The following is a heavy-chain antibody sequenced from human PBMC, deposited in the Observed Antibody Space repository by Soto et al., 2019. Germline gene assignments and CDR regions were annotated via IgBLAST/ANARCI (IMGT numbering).Heavy chain of an antibody. CDR3: ATRSLYYYYGMDV. CDR2: INHSGST. J-gene: IGHJ6*02. V-gene: IGHV4-34*01. CDR1: GGSFSGYY. Sequence: SETLSLTCAVYGGSFSGYYWSWIRQPPGKGLEWIGEINHSGSTNYNPSLKSRVTISVDTSKNQFSLKLSSVTAADTAVYYCATRSLYYYYGMDVWGQGTTVTV.